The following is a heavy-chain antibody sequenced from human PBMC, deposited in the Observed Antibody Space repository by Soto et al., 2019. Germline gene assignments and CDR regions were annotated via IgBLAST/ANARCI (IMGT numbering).Heavy chain of an antibody. V-gene: IGHV3-11*05. CDR1: GFTFSDYY. CDR2: ISSSSSYT. Sequence: QVQLVESGGGLVKPGGSLRLSCAASGFTFSDYYMSWIRQAPGKGLEWVSYISSSSSYTNYADSVKGRFTISRDNAKNSLNLQMNSLRAEDTAVYYCARDPAYCGGDCYSDYWGQGTLVTVSS. CDR3: ARDPAYCGGDCYSDY. J-gene: IGHJ4*02. D-gene: IGHD2-21*02.